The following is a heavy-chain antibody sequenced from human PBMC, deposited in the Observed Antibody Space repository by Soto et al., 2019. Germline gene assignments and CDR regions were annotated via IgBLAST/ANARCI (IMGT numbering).Heavy chain of an antibody. Sequence: PGGSLRLSCAASGFTFDDYAMSWVRQAPGKGLEWVCGVNWNGGRIGCADSVKGRFTISRDNAKHSLHLQMNSLRVEDTALYYCARDRLNHFDYWGQGTPVTVS. D-gene: IGHD6-25*01. J-gene: IGHJ4*02. CDR3: ARDRLNHFDY. CDR2: VNWNGGRI. CDR1: GFTFDDYA. V-gene: IGHV3-20*04.